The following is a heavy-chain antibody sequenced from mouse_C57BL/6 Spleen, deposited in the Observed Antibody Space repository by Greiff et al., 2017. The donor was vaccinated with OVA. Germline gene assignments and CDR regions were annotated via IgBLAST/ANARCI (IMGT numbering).Heavy chain of an antibody. V-gene: IGHV1-64*01. CDR2: IHPNSGST. J-gene: IGHJ2*01. Sequence: QVQLQQPGAELVTPAASVNLSCKASGYSLTSYWMHWVKQRPGQGLEWMGMIHPNSGSTNYNAKFKSKAKLTVDTTSRPAYKPLSCLTSEDAAVYYCARRLYYFDYWGQGTTLTVSS. CDR1: GYSLTSYW. D-gene: IGHD3-3*01. CDR3: ARRLYYFDY.